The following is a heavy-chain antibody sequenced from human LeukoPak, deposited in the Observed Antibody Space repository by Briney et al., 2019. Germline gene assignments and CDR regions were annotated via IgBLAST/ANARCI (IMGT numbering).Heavy chain of an antibody. CDR1: GGSISSCY. CDR2: IYTTGNA. J-gene: IGHJ4*02. D-gene: IGHD3-3*01. V-gene: IGHV4-4*07. Sequence: ASETLSLTCSVSGGSISSCYWSWIRQPAGKGREWIGRIYTTGNADYNPSLRSRVTMSVDTSKNQFSLNLSSVTAADTAVYYCARDARGWGGFDYWGQGTLVTVSS. CDR3: ARDARGWGGFDY.